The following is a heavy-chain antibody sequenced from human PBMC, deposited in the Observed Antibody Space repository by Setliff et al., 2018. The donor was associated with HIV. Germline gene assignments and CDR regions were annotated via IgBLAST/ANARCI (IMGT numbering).Heavy chain of an antibody. D-gene: IGHD1-26*01. CDR2: IYSSGST. CDR3: ARRMSSGSYYDY. CDR1: GGSISNYY. J-gene: IGHJ4*02. V-gene: IGHV4-59*08. Sequence: PLETLSLTCTVPGGSISNYYRSWIRQPPGKGLEWIGHIYSSGSTNYNPSLKSRVTISVDTSKNQISLKLSSVTAADTAVYYCARRMSSGSYYDYWGQGTLVTVSS.